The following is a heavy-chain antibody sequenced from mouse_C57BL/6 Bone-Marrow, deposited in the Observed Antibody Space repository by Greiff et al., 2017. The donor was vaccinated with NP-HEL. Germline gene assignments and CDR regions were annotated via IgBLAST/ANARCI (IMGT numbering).Heavy chain of an antibody. J-gene: IGHJ2*01. CDR1: GYTFTDYY. Sequence: VQLVESGAELVRPGASVKLSCKASGYTFTDYYINWVKQRPGQGLEWIARIYPGSGNTYYNEKFKGKATLTAEKSSSTAYMQLSSPTSEDSAVYFCARSLMVTSYFDYWGQGTTLTVSS. D-gene: IGHD2-2*01. V-gene: IGHV1-76*01. CDR3: ARSLMVTSYFDY. CDR2: IYPGSGNT.